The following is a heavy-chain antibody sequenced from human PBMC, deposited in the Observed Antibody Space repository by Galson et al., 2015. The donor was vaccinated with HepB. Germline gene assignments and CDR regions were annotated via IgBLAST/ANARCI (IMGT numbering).Heavy chain of an antibody. CDR2: ISGSGGST. V-gene: IGHV3-23*01. CDR1: GFTFSSYA. D-gene: IGHD6-13*01. Sequence: SLRLSCAASGFTFSSYAMSWVRQAPGKGLEWVSAISGSGGSTYYADSVKGRFTISRDNSKNTLYLQMNSLRAEDTAVYYCAKDYVAAGWFPLGTGYWFDPWGQGTLVTVSS. J-gene: IGHJ5*02. CDR3: AKDYVAAGWFPLGTGYWFDP.